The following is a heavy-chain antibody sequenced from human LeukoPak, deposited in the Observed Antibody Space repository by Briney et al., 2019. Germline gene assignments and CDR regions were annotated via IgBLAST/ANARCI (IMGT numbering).Heavy chain of an antibody. V-gene: IGHV4-59*01. CDR1: GGSISSYY. J-gene: IGHJ4*02. Sequence: SETLSLTCTVSGGSISSYYWSWIRQPPGKGLEWIGYIYYSGSTNYNPSLKSRVTISVDTPKNQFSLKLSSVTAADTGVYYCASVGYGDYSLDYWGQGTLVTVSS. CDR2: IYYSGST. CDR3: ASVGYGDYSLDY. D-gene: IGHD4-17*01.